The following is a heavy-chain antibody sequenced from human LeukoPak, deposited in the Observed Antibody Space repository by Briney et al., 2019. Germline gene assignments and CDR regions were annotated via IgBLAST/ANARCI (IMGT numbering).Heavy chain of an antibody. CDR2: ISNNGGST. D-gene: IGHD1-26*01. CDR1: GFTFSSYA. V-gene: IGHV3-64*01. CDR3: ARGHVSGSFLDY. Sequence: PGGSLRLSCAASGFTFSSYAMHSVRQAPGKGLEYVSTISNNGGSTYYANSVKGRITISRDNSKNTLYLRMGSLRAEDMAVYYCARGHVSGSFLDYWGQGTLVTVSS. J-gene: IGHJ4*02.